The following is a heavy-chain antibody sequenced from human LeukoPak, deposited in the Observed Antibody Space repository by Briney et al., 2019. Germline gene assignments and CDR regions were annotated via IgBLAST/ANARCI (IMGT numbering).Heavy chain of an antibody. CDR2: INPNSGGT. CDR3: ARDSGLVSQIGY. J-gene: IGHJ4*02. CDR1: GYTFTGYY. D-gene: IGHD1-14*01. V-gene: IGHV1-2*02. Sequence: ASVKVSCKASGYTFTGYYMHWVRQAPGQGLEWMGWINPNSGGTNYAQKFQGRVTMTRDTSISTAYMELSRLRSDDTAVYYCARDSGLVSQIGYWGQGTLVTVSS.